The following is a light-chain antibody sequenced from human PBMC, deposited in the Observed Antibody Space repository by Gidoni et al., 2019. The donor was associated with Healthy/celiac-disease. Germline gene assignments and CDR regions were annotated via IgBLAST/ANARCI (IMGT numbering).Light chain of an antibody. CDR3: QSYDSSNVV. CDR1: SGSIASNY. CDR2: EDN. Sequence: FMLTQPTSVSVSPGTTVTISCTRSSGSIASNYVQWYQQRPGSAPTTVIYEDNQRPSGVPDRFSGSIDSSSNSASLTISGLKTEDEADYYCQSYDSSNVVFGGGTKLTVL. V-gene: IGLV6-57*04. J-gene: IGLJ2*01.